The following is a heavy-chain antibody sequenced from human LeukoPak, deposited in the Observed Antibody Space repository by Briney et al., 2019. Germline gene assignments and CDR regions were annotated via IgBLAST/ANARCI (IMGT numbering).Heavy chain of an antibody. V-gene: IGHV4-4*07. CDR3: AALRPFSTSYYFDY. D-gene: IGHD2/OR15-2a*01. CDR2: IYTSGST. Sequence: SETLSLTCTVSGGSISSYYWSWIRQSAGKGLEWIGRIYTSGSTNYNPSLKSRVTMSVDTSKNQFSLKLSSVTAADTAVYYCAALRPFSTSYYFDYWGQGTLVTVSS. CDR1: GGSISSYY. J-gene: IGHJ4*02.